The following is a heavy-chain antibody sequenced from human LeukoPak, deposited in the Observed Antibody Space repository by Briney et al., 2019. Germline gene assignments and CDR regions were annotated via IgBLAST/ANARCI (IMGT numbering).Heavy chain of an antibody. V-gene: IGHV4-59*08. J-gene: IGHJ6*03. Sequence: PSETLSLTCTVSGGSLSSYYWSWIRQPPGKGLEGIGYIYYSGSTNYNPSLTSRVTISVDTSKNQFSLKLSSVTAADTAVYYCARHKDYYYSYMDVWGKGTTVTISS. CDR2: IYYSGST. CDR3: ARHKDYYYSYMDV. CDR1: GGSLSSYY.